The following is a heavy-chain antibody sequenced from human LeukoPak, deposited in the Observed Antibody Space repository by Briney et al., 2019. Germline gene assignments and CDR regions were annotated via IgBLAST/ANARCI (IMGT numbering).Heavy chain of an antibody. CDR3: ARELGGYDYLPYYYYMDV. D-gene: IGHD5-12*01. CDR1: GFTFSSYG. J-gene: IGHJ6*03. Sequence: PGGSLRLSCAASGFTFSSYGMHWVRQAPGKGLEWVAFIRYDGSNKYYADSVKGRFTISRDNAKNSLYLQMNSLRAEDTAVYYCARELGGYDYLPYYYYMDVWGKGTTVTISS. CDR2: IRYDGSNK. V-gene: IGHV3-30*02.